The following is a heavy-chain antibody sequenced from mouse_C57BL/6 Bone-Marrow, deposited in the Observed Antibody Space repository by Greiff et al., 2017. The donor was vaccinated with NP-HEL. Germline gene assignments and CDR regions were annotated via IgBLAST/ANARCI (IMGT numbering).Heavy chain of an antibody. D-gene: IGHD2-2*01. CDR1: GYTFTDYE. Sequence: QVQLQQSGAELVRPGASVTLSCKASGYTFTDYEMHWVKQTPVHGLEWIGAIDPETGGTAYNQKFKGKAILTADKSSSTAYMELRSLTSEDSAVYYCTREGWLRHYYAMDYWGQGTSVTVSS. CDR2: IDPETGGT. V-gene: IGHV1-15*01. J-gene: IGHJ4*01. CDR3: TREGWLRHYYAMDY.